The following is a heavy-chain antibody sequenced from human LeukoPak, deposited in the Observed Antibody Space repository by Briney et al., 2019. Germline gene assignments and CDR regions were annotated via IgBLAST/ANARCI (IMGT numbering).Heavy chain of an antibody. J-gene: IGHJ5*02. CDR1: GVSISSSSYY. CDR2: IYYSGST. D-gene: IGHD4-17*01. V-gene: IGHV4-39*07. Sequence: PSETLSLTCTVSGVSISSSSYYWGWLRQPPGKGLEWIGSIYYSGSTYYNPSLKSRVTISVDTSKNQFSLKLSSVTAADTAVYYCARGYGDYAGNWFDPWGQGTLVTVSS. CDR3: ARGYGDYAGNWFDP.